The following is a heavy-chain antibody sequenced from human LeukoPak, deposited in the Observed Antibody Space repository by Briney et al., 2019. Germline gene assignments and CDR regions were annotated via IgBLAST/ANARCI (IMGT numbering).Heavy chain of an antibody. CDR1: GGTFSSYA. D-gene: IGHD3-10*01. J-gene: IGHJ4*02. CDR3: ARDTFGELFDY. Sequence: ASVKVSCKASGGTFSSYAISWVRQAPGQRLEWMGWINAGNGNTKYSQKFQGRVTITRDTSASTAYMELSSLRSEDTAVYYCARDTFGELFDYWGQGTLVTVSS. V-gene: IGHV1-3*01. CDR2: INAGNGNT.